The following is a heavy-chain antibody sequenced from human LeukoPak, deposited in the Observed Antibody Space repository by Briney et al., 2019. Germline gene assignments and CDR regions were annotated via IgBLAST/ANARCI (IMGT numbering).Heavy chain of an antibody. D-gene: IGHD3-22*01. CDR1: GGSLTGHY. CDR3: ARLLDNDTSGDPDTFDV. J-gene: IGHJ3*01. V-gene: IGHV4-59*11. Sequence: SETLSLTCTVSGGSLTGHYWSWIRQPPGKRLEWIGYVSYTGRTKYNPSLQSRVTISIDTSKSQFSLKLTSVTSADTAVYSCARLLDNDTSGDPDTFDVWGQGTTVIVSS. CDR2: VSYTGRT.